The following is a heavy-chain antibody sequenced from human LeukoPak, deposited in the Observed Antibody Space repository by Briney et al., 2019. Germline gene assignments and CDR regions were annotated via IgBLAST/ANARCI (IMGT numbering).Heavy chain of an antibody. Sequence: ASVKVSCKASGYTFTSYGISWVRQAPGQGLEWMGWISAYNGNTNYAQKLQGRVTMTTDTSTSTVHMELSSLRSEDTAVYYCARGTYGSGLYGMDVWGQGTTVTVSS. D-gene: IGHD3-10*01. V-gene: IGHV1-18*01. J-gene: IGHJ6*02. CDR2: ISAYNGNT. CDR3: ARGTYGSGLYGMDV. CDR1: GYTFTSYG.